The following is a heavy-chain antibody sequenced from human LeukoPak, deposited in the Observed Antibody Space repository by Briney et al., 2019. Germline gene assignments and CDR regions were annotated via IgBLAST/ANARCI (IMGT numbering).Heavy chain of an antibody. V-gene: IGHV4-30-2*01. D-gene: IGHD6-13*01. Sequence: SQTLSLTCAVSGGSISSGGYSWSWIRQPPGKGLEWIGYIDHSGSTYYNPSLKSRVTISVDRSKNQFSLKLSSVTAADTAVYYCARGKAAAGTPTDATNYYYYGMDVWGQGTTVTVSS. J-gene: IGHJ6*02. CDR1: GGSISSGGYS. CDR3: ARGKAAAGTPTDATNYYYYGMDV. CDR2: IDHSGST.